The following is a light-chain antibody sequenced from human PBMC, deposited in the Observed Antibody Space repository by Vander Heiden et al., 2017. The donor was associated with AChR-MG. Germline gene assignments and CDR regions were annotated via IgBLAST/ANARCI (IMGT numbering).Light chain of an antibody. V-gene: IGLV8-61*01. Sequence: QTVVTQEPSFSVSPGGTVTLTCGLSSGSVYTSYYPSWYQQTPGQAPRPLICNTNTRSSGVPDRFSGSILGNKAALTITGAQADDESDYYCGLYMGSGIWVFGGGTKLTVL. CDR3: GLYMGSGIWV. J-gene: IGLJ2*01. CDR1: SGSVYTSYY. CDR2: NTN.